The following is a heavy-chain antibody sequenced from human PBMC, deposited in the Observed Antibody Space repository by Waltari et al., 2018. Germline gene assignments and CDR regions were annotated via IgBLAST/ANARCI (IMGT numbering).Heavy chain of an antibody. CDR1: GGSISSYY. J-gene: IGHJ4*02. CDR2: IYYSGST. CDR3: ARDRGTRSVQGVTYYFDY. Sequence: QVQLQESGPGLVKPSETLSLTCTVSGGSISSYYWSWIRQPPGKGLEWIGYIYYSGSTNYNPSLKSRVTISVDTSKNQFSLKLSSVTAADTAVYYCARDRGTRSVQGVTYYFDYWGQGTLVTVSS. V-gene: IGHV4-59*01. D-gene: IGHD3-10*01.